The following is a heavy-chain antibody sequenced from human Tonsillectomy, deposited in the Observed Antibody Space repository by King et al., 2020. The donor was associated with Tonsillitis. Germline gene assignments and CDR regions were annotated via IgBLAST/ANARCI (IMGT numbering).Heavy chain of an antibody. J-gene: IGHJ5*02. Sequence: QVQLVQSGAEVKKPGSSVKVSCKASGGTFSSYAISWVRQAPGQGLEWMGGIIPIFGTANYAQKFQGRVTITADESTSTAYRELSSLRSEDTAVYYCARDLGKFDSSGYSYNWWFDPWGQGTLVTVSS. CDR1: GGTFSSYA. D-gene: IGHD3-22*01. CDR2: IIPIFGTA. CDR3: ARDLGKFDSSGYSYNWWFDP. V-gene: IGHV1-69*01.